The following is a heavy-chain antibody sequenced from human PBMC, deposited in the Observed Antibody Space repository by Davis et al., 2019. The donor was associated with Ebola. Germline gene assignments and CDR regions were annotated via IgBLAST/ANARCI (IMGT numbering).Heavy chain of an antibody. CDR1: GNSFNSHW. CDR3: ASLRRTITGMDDAFDI. CDR2: IFTGDSDT. J-gene: IGHJ3*02. D-gene: IGHD2-8*02. Sequence: GESLKISCNDSGNSFNSHWIGWVRQLPGKGLEWMGVIFTGDSDTRYSPSFRGQVTISADKSIKTAFLQWSSLKASDTAMYYCASLRRTITGMDDAFDIWGQGTMVTVSS. V-gene: IGHV5-51*01.